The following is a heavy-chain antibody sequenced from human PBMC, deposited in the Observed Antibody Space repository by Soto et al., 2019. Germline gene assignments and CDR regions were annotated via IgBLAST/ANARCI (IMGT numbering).Heavy chain of an antibody. J-gene: IGHJ6*02. Sequence: SVKVSCKASGGTFSSYAISWVRQAPGQGIEWMGGIIPIFGTANYAQKFQGRVTITADESTSTAYMELSSLRSEDTAVYYCARLTVVTAIPGHYYYYGMDVWGQGTTVTVSS. CDR3: ARLTVVTAIPGHYYYYGMDV. CDR1: GGTFSSYA. V-gene: IGHV1-69*13. D-gene: IGHD2-21*02. CDR2: IIPIFGTA.